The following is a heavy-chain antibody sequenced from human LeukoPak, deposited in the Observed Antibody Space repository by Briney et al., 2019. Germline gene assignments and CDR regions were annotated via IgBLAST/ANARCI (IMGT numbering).Heavy chain of an antibody. V-gene: IGHV3-11*04. CDR3: AHRRGYYFDF. CDR2: ISSSGSTI. CDR1: GFTFSDYY. D-gene: IGHD2-2*01. Sequence: GGSLRLSCAASGFTFSDYYMSWIRQAPGKGLEWVSYISSSGSTIYYADSVKGRFTISRDNSKNTLYLQLDSLRVEDTAVYYCAHRRGYYFDFWGQGTLVTVSS. J-gene: IGHJ4*02.